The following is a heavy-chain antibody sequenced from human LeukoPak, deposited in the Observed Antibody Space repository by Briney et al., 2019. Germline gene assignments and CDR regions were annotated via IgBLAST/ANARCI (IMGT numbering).Heavy chain of an antibody. J-gene: IGHJ4*02. CDR1: GFTFSSYG. CDR2: IWYDGSNK. V-gene: IGHV3-33*06. CDR3: AKDPCSGGSCYQGYFDY. D-gene: IGHD2-15*01. Sequence: PGGSLRLSCAAPGFTFSSYGMHWVRQAPGKGLEWVAVIWYDGSNKYYADSVKGRFTISRDNSKNTLYLQMNSLRAEDTAVYYCAKDPCSGGSCYQGYFDYWGQGTLVTVSS.